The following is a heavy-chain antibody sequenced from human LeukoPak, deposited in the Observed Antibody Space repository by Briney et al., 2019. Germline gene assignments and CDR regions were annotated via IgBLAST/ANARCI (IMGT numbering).Heavy chain of an antibody. CDR2: ISSSSSTI. CDR3: ARGIMVRGVPMGFDY. J-gene: IGHJ4*02. Sequence: GGSLRLSCAASGFTFSSYSMNWVRQAPGKGLEWVSYISSSSSTIYYADSVKGRFTISRDNSKNTLYLQMNSLRAEDTAVYYCARGIMVRGVPMGFDYWGQGTLVTVSS. V-gene: IGHV3-48*01. D-gene: IGHD3-10*01. CDR1: GFTFSSYS.